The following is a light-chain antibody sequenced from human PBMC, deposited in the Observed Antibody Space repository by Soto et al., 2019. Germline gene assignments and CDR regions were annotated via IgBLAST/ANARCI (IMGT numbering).Light chain of an antibody. V-gene: IGKV3-11*01. CDR1: QSVSSY. CDR3: QQRSNWPPGLT. CDR2: DAS. J-gene: IGKJ4*02. Sequence: EIVLTQSPATLSLSPGERATLSCRASQSVSSYLAWYQQKPGQAPRLLIYDASNRATGIPARFSGSGSGTDITLTISSREPEDFAVYSCQQRSNWPPGLTFGGGTKVEIK.